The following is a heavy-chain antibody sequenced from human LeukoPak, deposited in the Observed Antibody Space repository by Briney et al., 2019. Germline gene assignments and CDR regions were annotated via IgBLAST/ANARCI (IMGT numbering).Heavy chain of an antibody. CDR1: GFTFSSYS. J-gene: IGHJ4*02. D-gene: IGHD5-18*01. V-gene: IGHV3-21*01. Sequence: GGSLRLSCAASGFTFSSYSMTWVRQAPGKGLEWVSFISSSSSYIYYADSVKGRFTISRDNAKKSLYLQMNSLRAEDTAVYYCAKQGDGAPMVTGYWGQGTLVTVSS. CDR2: ISSSSSYI. CDR3: AKQGDGAPMVTGY.